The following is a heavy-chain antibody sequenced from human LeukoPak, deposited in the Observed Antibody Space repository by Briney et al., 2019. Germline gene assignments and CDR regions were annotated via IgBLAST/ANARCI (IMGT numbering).Heavy chain of an antibody. Sequence: GGSLRLSCVASGFTFTNYAMSWVRQAPGKGLEWVSVITGSDGSSYYADSVKGRFTISRDNSKNTLYLQVNSLRAEDTAVYYCAKWGDYDILTGYYVPVYWGQGTLVTVSS. J-gene: IGHJ4*02. CDR1: GFTFTNYA. CDR2: ITGSDGSS. V-gene: IGHV3-23*01. D-gene: IGHD3-9*01. CDR3: AKWGDYDILTGYYVPVY.